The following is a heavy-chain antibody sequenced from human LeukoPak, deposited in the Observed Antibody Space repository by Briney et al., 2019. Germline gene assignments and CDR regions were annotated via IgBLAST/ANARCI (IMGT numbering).Heavy chain of an antibody. CDR3: ARGKGYYDSSGYYPFDY. J-gene: IGHJ4*02. Sequence: GGSLRLSCAASGFTFSSYSMNWVRQAPGKGLEWVSPISSSSSYIYYADSVKGRFTISRDNAKNSLYLQMNSLRAEDTAVYYCARGKGYYDSSGYYPFDYWGQGTLVTVSS. CDR2: ISSSSSYI. D-gene: IGHD3-22*01. V-gene: IGHV3-21*01. CDR1: GFTFSSYS.